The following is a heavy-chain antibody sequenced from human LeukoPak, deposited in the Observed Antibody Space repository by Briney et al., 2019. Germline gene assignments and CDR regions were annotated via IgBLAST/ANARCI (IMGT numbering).Heavy chain of an antibody. CDR3: TRDLRSNY. CDR2: ISSSSSVI. J-gene: IGHJ4*02. D-gene: IGHD3/OR15-3a*01. Sequence: PGGSLRLSCTASGFTFSTYNMNWVRQAPGKGLEWVSYISSSSSVIYYAASVRGRFTISRDNAKNSPSLQMNSLRDEDSAVYYCTRDLRSNYWGQGTLVTVAS. V-gene: IGHV3-48*02. CDR1: GFTFSTYN.